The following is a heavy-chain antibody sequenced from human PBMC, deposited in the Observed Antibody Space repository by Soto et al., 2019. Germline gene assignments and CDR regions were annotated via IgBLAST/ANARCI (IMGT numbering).Heavy chain of an antibody. CDR2: ISAYNGNT. CDR3: AREYYDFWSGHPAWNY. CDR1: GYTFTSYG. D-gene: IGHD3-3*01. V-gene: IGHV1-18*04. Sequence: QVQLVQSGAEVKKPGASVKVSCKASGYTFTSYGISWVRQAPGQGLEWMGWISAYNGNTNYAQKLQGRVTMTTDTSTRKAYMELRSLRSDDTAVYYCAREYYDFWSGHPAWNYWGQGTLVTVSS. J-gene: IGHJ4*02.